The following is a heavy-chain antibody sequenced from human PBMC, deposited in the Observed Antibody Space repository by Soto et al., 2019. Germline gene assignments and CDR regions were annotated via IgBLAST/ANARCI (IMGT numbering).Heavy chain of an antibody. V-gene: IGHV3-21*04. CDR3: ARGDYGLDV. CDR1: GFTFTRYS. CDR2: ISSTTNYI. Sequence: GGSLRLSCAASGFTFTRYSMNWVRQAPGKGLEWVSSISSTTNYIYYGDSMKGRFTISRDNAKNSLYLEMNSLRAEDTAVYYCARGDYGLDVWGQGTTVTVSS. J-gene: IGHJ6*02.